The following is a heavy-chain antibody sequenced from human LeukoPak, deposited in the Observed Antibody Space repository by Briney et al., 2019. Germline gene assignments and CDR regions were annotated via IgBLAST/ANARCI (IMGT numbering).Heavy chain of an antibody. V-gene: IGHV1-18*01. Sequence: SVKVSCNASGYXFTSYGISWVRQAPGQGLGWMGWISAYNGNTNYAQKLQGRVTMTTDASTSTAYMELSSLRSEDTAVYYCARVLATVTSASTDYYYYGMDVWGQGTTVTVSS. CDR3: ARVLATVTSASTDYYYYGMDV. D-gene: IGHD4-17*01. CDR2: ISAYNGNT. J-gene: IGHJ6*02. CDR1: GYXFTSYG.